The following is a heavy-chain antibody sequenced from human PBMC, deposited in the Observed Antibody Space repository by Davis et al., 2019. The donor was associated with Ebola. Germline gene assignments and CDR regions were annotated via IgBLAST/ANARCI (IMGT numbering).Heavy chain of an antibody. Sequence: PSETLSLTCTVSRGSISSAAYYWAWIRQAPGKGLEWVANIKDDGTEKYYLDSVEGRFTISRDNSNNSLFLDMKSLGPGDTALYYCARNIAPDASDLWGQGTMVTVSS. CDR1: RGSISSAAYY. D-gene: IGHD1-14*01. CDR3: ARNIAPDASDL. CDR2: IKDDGTEK. V-gene: IGHV3-7*03. J-gene: IGHJ3*01.